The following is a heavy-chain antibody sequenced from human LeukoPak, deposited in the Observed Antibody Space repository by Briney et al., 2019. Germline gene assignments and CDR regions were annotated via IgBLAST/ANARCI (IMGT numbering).Heavy chain of an antibody. CDR2: ISGSGGST. CDR3: AKGGGYWNWFDP. J-gene: IGHJ5*02. Sequence: LTGGSLRLSCAASGFTFSSYAMSWVRQAPGRGLERVSTISGSGGSTYYADSMKGRFTISRDNSKNTLYLQMNSLRAEDTAVYYCAKGGGYWNWFDPWGQGTLVTVSS. CDR1: GFTFSSYA. D-gene: IGHD1-1*01. V-gene: IGHV3-23*01.